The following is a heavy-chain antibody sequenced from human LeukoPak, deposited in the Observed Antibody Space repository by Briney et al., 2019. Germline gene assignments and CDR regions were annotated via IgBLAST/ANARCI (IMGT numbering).Heavy chain of an antibody. D-gene: IGHD3-3*01. CDR3: ARRAFGVGYYFDY. CDR1: EFTFSSHE. CDR2: IGRSGDAK. V-gene: IGHV3-48*03. J-gene: IGHJ4*02. Sequence: GGSLRLSCTASEFTFSSHEMIWVRQAPGKGLEWISYIGRSGDAKYYADPVKGRFTISRDNSKNSLYLQMNSLRADDTAVYYCARRAFGVGYYFDYWGQGTLVTVSS.